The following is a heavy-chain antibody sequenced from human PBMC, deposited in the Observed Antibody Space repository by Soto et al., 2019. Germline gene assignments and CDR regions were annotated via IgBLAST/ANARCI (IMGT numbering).Heavy chain of an antibody. CDR3: TRDPMNGGWWFDP. J-gene: IGHJ5*02. V-gene: IGHV4-4*02. Sequence: SETLSLTCVVSGGSITSNHWWTWVRQPPGMGLEWIGEIFHSGFTNYNPSLKSRVTISLDTSKNQFSLNLTSVTAADTAVYYCTRDPMNGGWWFDPRGKGTLVTISS. CDR1: GGSITSNHW. D-gene: IGHD6-19*01. CDR2: IFHSGFT.